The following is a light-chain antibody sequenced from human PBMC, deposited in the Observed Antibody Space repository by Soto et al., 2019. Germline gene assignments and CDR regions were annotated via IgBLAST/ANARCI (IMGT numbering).Light chain of an antibody. V-gene: IGKV1-5*03. Sequence: DIEMTQSPSTVPGCVGDRVTLXCRAAQTTTSWLALYQREPGXPPKVXXYKXSTLKRGGPSRLSGSGSGTEFTLTISSLQPDDFATYYCQHYNSYPEAFGQGTKVDIK. CDR3: QHYNSYPEA. CDR2: KXS. CDR1: QTTTSW. J-gene: IGKJ1*01.